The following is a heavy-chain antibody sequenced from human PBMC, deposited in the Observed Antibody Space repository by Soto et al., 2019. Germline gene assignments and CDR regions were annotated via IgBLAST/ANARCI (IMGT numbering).Heavy chain of an antibody. CDR3: ARAQTPSGSDF. CDR1: GYAFTNYG. Sequence: QVQLVQSGAEVKKPGASVKVSCKASGYAFTNYGISWVRQAPGQGLEWMGWLNTYNGNTTYAQKFQGRVTMTIDTSTSTAHMELRSLKTDDTAVYYCARAQTPSGSDFWGQGTLVSVSS. CDR2: LNTYNGNT. V-gene: IGHV1-18*01. J-gene: IGHJ4*02.